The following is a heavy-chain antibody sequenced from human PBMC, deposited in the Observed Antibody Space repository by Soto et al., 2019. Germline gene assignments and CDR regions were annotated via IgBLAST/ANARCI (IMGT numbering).Heavy chain of an antibody. J-gene: IGHJ6*02. CDR3: ARPIVVVSDASQSILTGITGYYGMDV. CDR1: GFIFSNYA. Sequence: QVQLVESGGGVVQPGRSLRLSCAASGFIFSNYAMHWVRQAPGKGLEWVAVISYDGSNKYYADSVKGRFTMSRDSSKNTLYLKLNSLRAEDTAVYYCARPIVVVSDASQSILTGITGYYGMDVWGRGTTVTVSS. D-gene: IGHD2-2*01. V-gene: IGHV3-30-3*01. CDR2: ISYDGSNK.